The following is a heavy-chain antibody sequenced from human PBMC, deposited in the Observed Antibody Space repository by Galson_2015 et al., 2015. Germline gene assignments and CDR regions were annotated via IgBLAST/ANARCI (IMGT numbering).Heavy chain of an antibody. CDR3: AKHSGNYEKDAFDI. CDR1: GFTFSSYA. Sequence: SLRLSCAASGFTFSSYAMCWVRQAPGKGLEWVSGISGNGGSTYYADSVKGRFTISRDNSKKTLYVQMNSLRVGDTALFYCAKHSGNYEKDAFDIWGQGTMVTVSS. J-gene: IGHJ3*02. D-gene: IGHD1-26*01. V-gene: IGHV3-23*01. CDR2: ISGNGGST.